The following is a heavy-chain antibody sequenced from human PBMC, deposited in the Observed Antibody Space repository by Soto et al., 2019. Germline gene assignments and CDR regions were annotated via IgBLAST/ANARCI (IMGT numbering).Heavy chain of an antibody. J-gene: IGHJ4*02. Sequence: ASVKVSCKPSGYIFTDSYIHWVRQAPGQGLVWMGWINPNSGGTAFAQKFQGRVTMTRDTSISTAYMELSRLTSDDTGLYFCAKTLYDILTGFHYWGQGTLVTVSS. CDR1: GYIFTDSY. V-gene: IGHV1-2*02. CDR3: AKTLYDILTGFHY. D-gene: IGHD3-9*01. CDR2: INPNSGGT.